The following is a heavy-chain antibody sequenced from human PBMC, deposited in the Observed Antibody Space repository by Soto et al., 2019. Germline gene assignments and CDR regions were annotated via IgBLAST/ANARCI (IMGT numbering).Heavy chain of an antibody. J-gene: IGHJ5*02. V-gene: IGHV4-39*01. CDR1: GDSVSSRSYF. D-gene: IGHD2-15*01. CDR2: IYYNGST. CDR3: ARQRVIPGTPTNWFDP. Sequence: SETLSLTCTVSGDSVSSRSYFWGWIRQHPGKGQEWIGTIYYNGSTYYNPSLKSRVTLSVDTSKNQFSLKLTSVTASDTALYYCARQRVIPGTPTNWFDPWGQGTLVTVSS.